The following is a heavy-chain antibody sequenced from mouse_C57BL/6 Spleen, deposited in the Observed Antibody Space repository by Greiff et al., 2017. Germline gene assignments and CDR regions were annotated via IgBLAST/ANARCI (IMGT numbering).Heavy chain of an antibody. V-gene: IGHV14-2*01. Sequence: EVQVVESGAELVKPGASVKLSCTASGFNIKDYYMNWVKQRTEQGLEWIGRIDPEDGETKYAPKFQGKATITADTSSNTAYLQLSSLTSEDTAVYYCARGSTVVAGRYFGYWGQGTTLTVSS. CDR3: ARGSTVVAGRYFGY. J-gene: IGHJ2*01. CDR2: IDPEDGET. D-gene: IGHD1-1*01. CDR1: GFNIKDYY.